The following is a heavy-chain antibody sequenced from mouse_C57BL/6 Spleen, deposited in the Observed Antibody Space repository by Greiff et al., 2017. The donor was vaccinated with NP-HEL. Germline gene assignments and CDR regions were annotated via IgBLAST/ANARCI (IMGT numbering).Heavy chain of an antibody. V-gene: IGHV1-69*01. CDR1: GYTFTSYW. D-gene: IGHD1-1*01. Sequence: QVQLQQPGAELVMPGASVKLSCKASGYTFTSYWMHWVKQRPGQGLEWIGEIDPSDSYTNYNQKFKGKSTLTVDKSSSTAYMQLSSLTSEDSAVYYGARCYYGSSHWYFDVWGTGTTVTVSS. J-gene: IGHJ1*03. CDR3: ARCYYGSSHWYFDV. CDR2: IDPSDSYT.